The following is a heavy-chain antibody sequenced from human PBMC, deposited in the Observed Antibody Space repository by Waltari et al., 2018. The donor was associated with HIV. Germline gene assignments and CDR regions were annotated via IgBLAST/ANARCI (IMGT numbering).Heavy chain of an antibody. J-gene: IGHJ4*02. CDR1: GFTFSNFA. D-gene: IGHD6-6*01. CDR3: AGGYSSSRWIPLYH. V-gene: IGHV3-33*01. CDR2: FWSDGSEI. Sequence: QVQLVESGGGVVQPGTSLTLSCAVSGFTFSNFAIHWVRQSTGKGLEWLAVFWSDGSEISYADSVKGRFTVSKDSSQKTLYLHLTSLRAEDTALYYCAGGYSSSRWIPLYHWGRGTLVTVSS.